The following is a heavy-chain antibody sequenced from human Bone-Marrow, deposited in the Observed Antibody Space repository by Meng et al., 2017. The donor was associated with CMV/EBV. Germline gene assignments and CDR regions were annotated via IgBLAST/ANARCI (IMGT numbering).Heavy chain of an antibody. CDR2: INPNSGGT. D-gene: IGHD6-13*01. CDR3: ARGYSSSWHYYYYGMDV. J-gene: IGHJ6*02. V-gene: IGHV1-2*02. Sequence: ASVKVSCKASGYTFTGYYMHWVRQAPGQGLEWMGWINPNSGGTNYAQKFQGRVTMTRDTSISTAYMELSRLRSDDTAVYYCARGYSSSWHYYYYGMDVWGQGTTVTVSS. CDR1: GYTFTGYY.